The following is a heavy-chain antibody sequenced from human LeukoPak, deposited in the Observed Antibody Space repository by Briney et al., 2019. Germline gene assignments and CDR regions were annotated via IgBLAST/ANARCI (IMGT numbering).Heavy chain of an antibody. CDR3: ARGLHDKHWSAFRYMDV. CDR1: GGSFSGYY. J-gene: IGHJ6*03. D-gene: IGHD3-3*01. CDR2: INHSGST. V-gene: IGHV4-34*01. Sequence: SETLSLTCAVYGGSFSGYYCSWIRQPPGKGLEWIGEINHSGSTNYNPSLKSRVTISVDTSKNQFSLKLSSVTAADTAVYYCARGLHDKHWSAFRYMDVWGKGTTVTVSS.